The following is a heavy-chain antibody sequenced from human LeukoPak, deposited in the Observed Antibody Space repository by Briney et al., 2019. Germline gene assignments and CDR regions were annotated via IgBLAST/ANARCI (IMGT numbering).Heavy chain of an antibody. J-gene: IGHJ5*02. V-gene: IGHV3-21*01. CDR3: ARGGYCSSTSCYFWFDP. Sequence: PGESLRLSCAASGFTFSSYSMNWVRQAPGKGLEWVSSISSSSSYIYYADSGKGRFTISRDNAQKSLYLQMNSLRAEDTAVYYCARGGYCSSTSCYFWFDPWGQGTLVTVSS. D-gene: IGHD2-2*01. CDR1: GFTFSSYS. CDR2: ISSSSSYI.